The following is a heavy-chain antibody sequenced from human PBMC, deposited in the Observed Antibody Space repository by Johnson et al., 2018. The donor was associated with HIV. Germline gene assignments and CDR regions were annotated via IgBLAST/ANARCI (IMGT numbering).Heavy chain of an antibody. D-gene: IGHD3-22*01. Sequence: VQLVESGGGVVQPGGSLRLSCAASGFTVSSNYMSWVRQAPGKGLEWVSVIYSGGSTYYADSVKSRFTISRDNSKNTLYLQMNSLRAEDTAVYYCAKVTMIVVVDNAFDIWGQGTMVTVSS. CDR1: GFTVSSNY. J-gene: IGHJ3*02. CDR2: IYSGGST. CDR3: AKVTMIVVVDNAFDI. V-gene: IGHV3-66*01.